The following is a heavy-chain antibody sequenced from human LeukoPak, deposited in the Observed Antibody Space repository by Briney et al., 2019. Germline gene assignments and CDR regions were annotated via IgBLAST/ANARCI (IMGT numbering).Heavy chain of an antibody. CDR1: GFTFSRFW. J-gene: IGHJ4*02. V-gene: IGHV3-74*01. CDR2: TSSDGSST. CDR3: ARESDAGFDY. Sequence: GGSLRLSCAASGFTFSRFWMHWVRQAPGKGLVWVTRTSSDGSSTVYADSVKGRFTISRDNAKKTLYLQMNSLRAEDTAIYYCARESDAGFDYWGQGTLVTVSS.